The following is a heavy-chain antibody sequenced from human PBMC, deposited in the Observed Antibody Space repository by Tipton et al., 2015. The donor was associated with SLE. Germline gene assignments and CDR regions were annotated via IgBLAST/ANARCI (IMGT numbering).Heavy chain of an antibody. J-gene: IGHJ3*02. Sequence: TLSLTCTVSGGSINSGTYYLTWIRQHPGKGLEWMGFIYYSGNAYYNPSLKSRITMSVDTSKSHFSLKLNSVTVADTAVYYCASGYYDTRDAFDIWGQGTMVTVSS. D-gene: IGHD3-22*01. V-gene: IGHV4-31*03. CDR3: ASGYYDTRDAFDI. CDR1: GGSINSGTYY. CDR2: IYYSGNA.